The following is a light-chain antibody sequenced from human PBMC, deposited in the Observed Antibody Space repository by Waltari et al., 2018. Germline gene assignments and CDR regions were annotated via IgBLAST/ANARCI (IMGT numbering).Light chain of an antibody. CDR1: QGISTS. CDR2: AAS. CDR3: QQGYRTPHT. J-gene: IGKJ2*01. Sequence: DIQLTQSPSSLSKDVGDRVTITCRASQGISTSLNWYQQKPGKAPNLLIYAASSLSSGVSSRFSGSGSGTDFTLTITSLQPEDFGTYFCQQGYRTPHTFGQGTKVEIK. V-gene: IGKV1-39*01.